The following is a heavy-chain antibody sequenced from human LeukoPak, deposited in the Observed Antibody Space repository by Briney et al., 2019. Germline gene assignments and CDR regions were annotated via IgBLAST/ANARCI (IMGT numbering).Heavy chain of an antibody. CDR3: AKGTAPDYGDYVPFDY. J-gene: IGHJ4*02. D-gene: IGHD4-17*01. CDR1: GFTFSSYA. Sequence: GGSLRLSCATSGFTFSSYAMIWVRQAPGKGLNWASAISGSGDTTYYADSVKGRFTISRDNFKNTLYLQMNSLRAEDTAVYYCAKGTAPDYGDYVPFDYWGQGTLVTVSS. CDR2: ISGSGDTT. V-gene: IGHV3-23*01.